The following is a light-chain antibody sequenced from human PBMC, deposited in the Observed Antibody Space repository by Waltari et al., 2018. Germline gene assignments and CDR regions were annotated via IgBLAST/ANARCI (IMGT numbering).Light chain of an antibody. Sequence: SYVVTQPPSVSVAPGETATITCGGDNIGTYSVHRYRQKAGQAPVVVIFYERDRPSGIPDRFSGSNSGNTATLTISRVEAGDEARYYCHVWHPHVDPGVFGTGTEVTVL. V-gene: IGLV3-21*04. CDR2: YER. CDR1: NIGTYS. CDR3: HVWHPHVDPGV. J-gene: IGLJ1*01.